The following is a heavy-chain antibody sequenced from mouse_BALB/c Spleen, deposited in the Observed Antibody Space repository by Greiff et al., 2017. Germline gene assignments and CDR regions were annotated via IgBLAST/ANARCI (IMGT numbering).Heavy chain of an antibody. CDR3: ARGGVTTATQFAY. J-gene: IGHJ3*01. Sequence: EVMLVESGGGLVKPGGSLKLSCAASGFTFSSYAMSWVRQTPEKRLEWVASISSGGSTYYPDSVKGRFTISRDNARNILYLQMSSLRSEDTAMYYCARGGVTTATQFAYWGQGTLVTVSA. D-gene: IGHD1-2*01. CDR2: ISSGGST. V-gene: IGHV5-6-5*01. CDR1: GFTFSSYA.